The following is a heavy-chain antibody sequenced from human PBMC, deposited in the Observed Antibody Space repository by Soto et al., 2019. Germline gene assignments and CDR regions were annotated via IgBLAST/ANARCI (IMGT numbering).Heavy chain of an antibody. CDR3: TDKRMGSYFDF. CDR1: GFSLSTSGVG. D-gene: IGHD3-10*01. CDR2: IYWDDAK. Sequence: QITLKESGPTLVKPTQTLTLTCTFSGFSLSTSGVGVGWIRQPPGKALEWLALIYWDDAKRYRPSLKNRLTNGYDIPIKLLVPTIAYLRPGYLGPFYCTDKRMGSYFDFWGHVTLVNVS. V-gene: IGHV2-5*02. J-gene: IGHJ4*01.